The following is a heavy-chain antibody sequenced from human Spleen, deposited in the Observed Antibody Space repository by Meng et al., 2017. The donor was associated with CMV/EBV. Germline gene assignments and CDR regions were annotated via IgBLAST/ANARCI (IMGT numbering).Heavy chain of an antibody. CDR3: ARHLRGYSWPKSD. CDR1: DVSISNTSFF. CDR2: FFHSGDT. V-gene: IGHV4-39*01. D-gene: IGHD1-26*01. J-gene: IGHJ4*02. Sequence: ETLSLTCTVSDVSISNTSFFWGWIRQPPGKGLEWIGSFFHSGDTYSNPSLRSRVAMSVDTSKNQFSLRLNSVTATDTAVYYCARHLRGYSWPKSDWGQGTLVTVSS.